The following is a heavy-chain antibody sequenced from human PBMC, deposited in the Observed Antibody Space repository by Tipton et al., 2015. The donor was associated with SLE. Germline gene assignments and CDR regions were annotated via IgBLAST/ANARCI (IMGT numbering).Heavy chain of an antibody. CDR1: GFTFSNYG. Sequence: SLRLSCAASGFTFSNYGMAWVRQAPGKGLEWVSAISGRGDSTYYADSVKGRFTISRDNSKNTLYLQMNSLRAEDTAVYYCARDSFYGDYAEVWGQGTLVTVSS. CDR2: ISGRGDST. CDR3: ARDSFYGDYAEV. V-gene: IGHV3-23*01. J-gene: IGHJ4*02. D-gene: IGHD4-17*01.